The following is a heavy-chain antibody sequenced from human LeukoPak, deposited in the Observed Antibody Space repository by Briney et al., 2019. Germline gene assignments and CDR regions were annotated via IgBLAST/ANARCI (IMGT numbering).Heavy chain of an antibody. J-gene: IGHJ4*02. CDR1: GFTVSSNY. D-gene: IGHD1-26*01. CDR3: ARDPSGRELWVL. V-gene: IGHV3-53*01. CDR2: IYSGGTT. Sequence: PGGSLRLSCAASGFTVSSNYKSWVRQAPGKGLEWVSVIYSGGTTYYTDSVKGRFTISRDNSKNTLYLQMNSLRAEDTSVYYCARDPSGRELWVLWGQGTLVTVSS.